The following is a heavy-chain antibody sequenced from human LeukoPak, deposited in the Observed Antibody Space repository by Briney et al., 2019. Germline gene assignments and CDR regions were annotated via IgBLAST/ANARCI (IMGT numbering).Heavy chain of an antibody. CDR2: IKQDGTEK. CDR1: GFPFSAYW. J-gene: IGHJ4*02. CDR3: ARDLVGSGSY. V-gene: IGHV3-7*01. Sequence: PGGSLRLSCAASGFPFSAYWMTWVRQAPGKGLEWVANIKQDGTEKTYVESVEGRFTISRDDAKNSVYLQMNSLRAEDTAVYYCARDLVGSGSYWGQGTLVTVSS. D-gene: IGHD3-10*01.